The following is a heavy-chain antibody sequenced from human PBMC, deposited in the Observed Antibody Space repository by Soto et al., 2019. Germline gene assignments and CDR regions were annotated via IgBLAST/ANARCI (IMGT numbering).Heavy chain of an antibody. CDR3: DRDKSLTTHFDY. CDR2: VHYSGTT. D-gene: IGHD3-22*01. J-gene: IGHJ4*02. V-gene: IGHV4-30-4*01. Sequence: SETLSLTCSVSGASISSGDSYWTWIRQPPGKGLEWIGYVHYSGTTYNNPSLKSRITISVDTSKNQFSLKLSSVTAADTAVYLGDRDKSLTTHFDYWRQGHLVTVSS. CDR1: GASISSGDSY.